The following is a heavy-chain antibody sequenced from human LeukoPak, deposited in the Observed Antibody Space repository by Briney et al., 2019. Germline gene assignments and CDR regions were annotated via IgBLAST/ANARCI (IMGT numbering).Heavy chain of an antibody. J-gene: IGHJ4*02. D-gene: IGHD3-10*01. CDR2: ISAYNGNT. Sequence: ASLKVSCKASGYTFTSYGIRWVRQPPGQGLEWPAWISAYNGNTNYAQKLQSRVTMTTDSSTSTAYMELRSLRSDDTAVYYCAFAYGSGSYPLYNWGQGTLVTVSS. V-gene: IGHV1-18*01. CDR1: GYTFTSYG. CDR3: AFAYGSGSYPLYN.